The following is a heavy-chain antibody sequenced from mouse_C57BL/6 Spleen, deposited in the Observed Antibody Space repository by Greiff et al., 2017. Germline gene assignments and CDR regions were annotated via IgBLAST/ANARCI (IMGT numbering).Heavy chain of an antibody. Sequence: QVQLQQPGAELVKPGASVKVSCKASGYTFTSYWMHWVKQRPGQGLEWIGRFHPSDSDTNYNQKFKGKATLTVDKYSSTAFMQLSSLTSEDSAVYYCARGTGLFDYWGQGTTLTVSS. CDR1: GYTFTSYW. CDR2: FHPSDSDT. J-gene: IGHJ2*01. CDR3: ARGTGLFDY. D-gene: IGHD3-3*01. V-gene: IGHV1-74*01.